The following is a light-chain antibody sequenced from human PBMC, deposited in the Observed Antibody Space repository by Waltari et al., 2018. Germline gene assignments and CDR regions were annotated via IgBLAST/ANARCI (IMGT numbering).Light chain of an antibody. J-gene: IGKJ1*01. CDR3: QQGYRTWT. V-gene: IGKV1-39*01. CDR2: AAS. Sequence: IQMTQSPSSLSASVGDRVTITCRASQFVSNYVNWYQHKPAQAPKLLVFAASTLHIGVPGRFSGSGSGTEFALTISCLQPDDFATYYCQQGYRTWTFGLGTRVEIK. CDR1: QFVSNY.